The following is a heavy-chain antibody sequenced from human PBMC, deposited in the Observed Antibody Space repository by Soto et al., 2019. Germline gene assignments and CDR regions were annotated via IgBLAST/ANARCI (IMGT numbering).Heavy chain of an antibody. J-gene: IGHJ6*02. CDR1: GTIFSSYT. CDR2: IIPILGET. Sequence: QVHLVQSGAEVKKPGSSVRVSCKASGTIFSSYTISWVRQAPGQGLEWMGRIIPILGETNSAQKFQGRVTHTADKTTNTANMELNRLRLEDTAVYYCARCLGGRMADWGQATTVTASS. V-gene: IGHV1-69*02. D-gene: IGHD3-16*01. CDR3: ARCLGGRMAD.